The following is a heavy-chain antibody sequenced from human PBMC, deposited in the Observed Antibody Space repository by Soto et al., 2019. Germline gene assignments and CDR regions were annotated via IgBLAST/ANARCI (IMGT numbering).Heavy chain of an antibody. V-gene: IGHV3-74*01. J-gene: IGHJ4*02. CDR3: AKGGDYGSVHY. Sequence: GGSLRLSCAASGFTFSSYAMSWVRQAPGKGLVWVSHISGDGTTTTYADSVKGRFTISRDNAKNTLYLQMSSLRAEDTAVYYCAKGGDYGSVHYWGQGTLVTVSS. CDR1: GFTFSSYA. CDR2: ISGDGTTT. D-gene: IGHD3-10*01.